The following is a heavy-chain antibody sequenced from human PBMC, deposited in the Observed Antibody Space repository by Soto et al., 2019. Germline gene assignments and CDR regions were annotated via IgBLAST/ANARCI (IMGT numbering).Heavy chain of an antibody. V-gene: IGHV4-34*01. CDR1: GGSLRGYY. J-gene: IGHJ3*01. D-gene: IGHD1-26*01. CDR2: INYSGGT. Sequence: QVQLQQWGAGLLKPPETLSLTCAVSGGSLRGYYWSWIRQSPGKGLEWIGEINYSGGTNYNPSLKGRVTISVDTSKNQFSLRLISLTAADTAVYYCAKSATVGAANFDVWGQGTMVTVSA. CDR3: AKSATVGAANFDV.